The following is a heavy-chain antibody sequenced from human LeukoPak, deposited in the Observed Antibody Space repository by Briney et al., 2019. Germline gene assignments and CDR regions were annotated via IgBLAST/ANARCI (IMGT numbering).Heavy chain of an antibody. J-gene: IGHJ5*02. D-gene: IGHD6-13*01. V-gene: IGHV1-2*02. Sequence: ASVKVSCKASGYTFIGYYMHWVRQAPGQGLEWMGWINPNSGGTNYAQKFQGRVTMTRDTSISTAYMELSRLRSEDTAVYYCARVLNPPGIAAAGTCWFDPWGQGTLVTVSS. CDR1: GYTFIGYY. CDR2: INPNSGGT. CDR3: ARVLNPPGIAAAGTCWFDP.